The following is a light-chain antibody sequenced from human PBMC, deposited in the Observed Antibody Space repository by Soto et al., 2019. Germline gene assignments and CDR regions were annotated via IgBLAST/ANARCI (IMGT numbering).Light chain of an antibody. J-gene: IGLJ1*01. Sequence: QSALTQPASVSGSPGQSITISCTGTSSDVGGYNYVSWYQHHPGKAPKLMIYDVSNRPSGVSNRFSGSKSGNTASLTISGLQAEAEAEYDCCSYTSSSTPCVFGAGTKVTVL. CDR2: DVS. CDR1: SSDVGGYNY. CDR3: CSYTSSSTPCV. V-gene: IGLV2-14*03.